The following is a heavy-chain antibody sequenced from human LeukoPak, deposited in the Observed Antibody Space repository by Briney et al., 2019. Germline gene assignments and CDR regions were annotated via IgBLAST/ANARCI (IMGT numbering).Heavy chain of an antibody. D-gene: IGHD3/OR15-3a*01. CDR2: MNQFGTEI. J-gene: IGHJ4*02. CDR1: KFTFSDYY. V-gene: IGHV3-7*04. CDR3: ARGTYYYEF. Sequence: GGSLRLSCAASKFTFSDYYMTWVRQAPGKGPEWVAYMNQFGTEIKYLDSVKGRFTISKDNAKNSLYLWMTSLTADDTAVYYCARGTYYYEFWGQGTLVIVSS.